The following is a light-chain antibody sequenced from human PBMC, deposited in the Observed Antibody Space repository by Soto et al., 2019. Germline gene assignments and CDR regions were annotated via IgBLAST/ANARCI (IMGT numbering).Light chain of an antibody. V-gene: IGKV3-15*01. CDR3: QQYNNWPLT. CDR2: GAS. CDR1: QSVSSS. J-gene: IGKJ5*01. Sequence: DIVLTPSPGTLSLSPGDRATLSCRASQSVSSSLAWYQQKPGQAPRLLIYGASTRATGIPARFSGSGSGTEFTLTISSLQSEDFAVYYCQQYNNWPLTFGQGTRLENK.